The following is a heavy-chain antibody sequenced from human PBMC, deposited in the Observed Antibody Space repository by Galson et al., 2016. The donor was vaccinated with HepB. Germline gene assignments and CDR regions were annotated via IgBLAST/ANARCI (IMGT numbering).Heavy chain of an antibody. J-gene: IGHJ6*02. V-gene: IGHV3-9*01. CDR3: GKDLTPGGMDV. D-gene: IGHD1-14*01. Sequence: LILSCAASGFTFDGYGMHWVRQAPGKGLEWVAGFSLDSDRRDYAESVKGRFTVSRDKAKNCLYLQMNSLRAEDTALYFCGKDLTPGGMDVWGQGTTVIVSS. CDR1: GFTFDGYG. CDR2: FSLDSDRR.